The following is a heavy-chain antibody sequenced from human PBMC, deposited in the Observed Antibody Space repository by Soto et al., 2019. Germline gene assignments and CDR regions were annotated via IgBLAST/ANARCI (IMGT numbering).Heavy chain of an antibody. CDR2: IYSGGST. J-gene: IGHJ6*02. Sequence: GGSLRLSCAASGFTVSSNYMSWVRQAPGKGLEWVSVIYSGGSTYYADSVKGRFTISRDNSKNTLYLQMNSLRAEDTAVYYCARDRYYYDSSGPYTDYYYYGMDVWGQGTTVTVSS. V-gene: IGHV3-53*01. CDR1: GFTVSSNY. D-gene: IGHD3-22*01. CDR3: ARDRYYYDSSGPYTDYYYYGMDV.